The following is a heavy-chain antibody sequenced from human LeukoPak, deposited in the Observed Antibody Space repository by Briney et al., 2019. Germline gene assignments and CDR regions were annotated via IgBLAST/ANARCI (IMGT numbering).Heavy chain of an antibody. D-gene: IGHD3-10*01. CDR1: GGYISSYC. Sequence: PSETLSLTCTVSGGYISSYCWSWIRQRPGKGLEWIAYIYYSGSTNYNPSLKSRVTISVDTSKNQFSLKLSSVTAADTAVYYCARVDYYGSGSLWLNWFDPWGQGTLVTVSS. J-gene: IGHJ5*02. CDR2: IYYSGST. CDR3: ARVDYYGSGSLWLNWFDP. V-gene: IGHV4-59*01.